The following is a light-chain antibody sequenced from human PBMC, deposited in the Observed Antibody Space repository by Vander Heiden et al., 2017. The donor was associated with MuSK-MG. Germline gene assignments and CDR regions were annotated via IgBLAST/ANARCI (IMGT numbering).Light chain of an antibody. V-gene: IGKV3-20*01. J-gene: IGKJ2*01. CDR2: GAS. CDR1: QSVSSSY. CDR3: QQYGSSPYT. Sequence: EIVFTQSPGTLSLSPGERATLSCRASQSVSSSYLTWYQQKPGQAPRLLIYGASSRATGIPDRFSGSGSGTDFTLTISRLEPEDFAVYYCQQYGSSPYTFGQGIKLEIK.